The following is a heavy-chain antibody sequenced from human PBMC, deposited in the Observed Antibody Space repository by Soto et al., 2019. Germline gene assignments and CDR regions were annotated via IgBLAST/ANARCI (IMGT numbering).Heavy chain of an antibody. J-gene: IGHJ5*02. V-gene: IGHV4-61*01. CDR3: ARGFKAARWFDP. CDR2: IYYSGST. Sequence: SETLYLTCTVSCGSVSSGSYYWSWIRQPPGKGLEWIGYIYYSGSTNYNPSLKSRVTISVDTSKNQFSLKLSSVTAADTAVYYCARGFKAARWFDPWGQGTLVTVSS. D-gene: IGHD6-6*01. CDR1: CGSVSSGSYY.